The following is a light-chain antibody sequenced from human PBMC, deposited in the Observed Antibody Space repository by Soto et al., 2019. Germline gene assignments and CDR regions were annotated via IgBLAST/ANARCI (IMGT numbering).Light chain of an antibody. CDR1: QSVSTN. CDR3: QEYSKWLHFT. J-gene: IGKJ3*01. Sequence: EIVVTQSPGILSVSPGDRATLSCRASQSVSTNLAWYQQKPGQAPTLLIYAASTRATGIPARFTGSGSGTDFTITISSLQSEDFAVYYCQEYSKWLHFTVGRGTRVDIK. V-gene: IGKV3-15*01. CDR2: AAS.